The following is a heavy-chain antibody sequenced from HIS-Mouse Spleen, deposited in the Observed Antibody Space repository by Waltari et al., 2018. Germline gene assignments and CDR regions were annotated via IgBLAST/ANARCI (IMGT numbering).Heavy chain of an antibody. D-gene: IGHD2-8*01. J-gene: IGHJ4*02. Sequence: QVQLVESGGGVVQPGRSLRLSCAASGFTFSSDGLHWVRRAPGKGLEWVAVIWYDGSNKYYADSVKGRFTISRDNSKNTLYLQMNSLRAEDTAVYYCAKGGLMVYAIGDYWGQGTLVTVSS. V-gene: IGHV3-33*06. CDR1: GFTFSSDG. CDR3: AKGGLMVYAIGDY. CDR2: IWYDGSNK.